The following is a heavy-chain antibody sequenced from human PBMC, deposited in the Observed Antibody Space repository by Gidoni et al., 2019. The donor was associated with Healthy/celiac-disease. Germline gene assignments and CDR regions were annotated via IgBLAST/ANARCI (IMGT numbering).Heavy chain of an antibody. V-gene: IGHV4-59*01. CDR2: IYYSGST. CDR1: GGSISSYY. CDR3: AESRIAAAEFDY. D-gene: IGHD6-13*01. J-gene: IGHJ4*02. Sequence: QVQLQESGPGLVKPSETLSLTCPVSGGSISSYYWSWIRQPPGKGLEWIGYIYYSGSTNYNPSLKSRVTISVDTSKNQFSLKLSSVTAADTAVYYCAESRIAAAEFDYWGQGTLVTVSS.